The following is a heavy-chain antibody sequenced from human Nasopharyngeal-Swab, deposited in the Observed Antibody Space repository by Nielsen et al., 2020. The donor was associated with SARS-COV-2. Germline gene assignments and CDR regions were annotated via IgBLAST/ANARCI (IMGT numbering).Heavy chain of an antibody. J-gene: IGHJ1*01. V-gene: IGHV1-8*01. Sequence: ASVKVSCKASGYTFTDFDVNWVRQATGQGLAWMGWISPNSGFTGYAEKFEGRVTMTRNIATNTVYLELTSLGFEDTAVYYCARGLGAPSSVWHWGPGTQVTVSS. CDR1: GYTFTDFD. CDR2: ISPNSGFT. CDR3: ARGLGAPSSVWH. D-gene: IGHD3-10*01.